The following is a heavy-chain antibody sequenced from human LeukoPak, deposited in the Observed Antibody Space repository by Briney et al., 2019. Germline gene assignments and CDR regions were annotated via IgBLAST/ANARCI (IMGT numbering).Heavy chain of an antibody. CDR1: GVSITSNY. D-gene: IGHD5-18*01. Sequence: PSETLSRTCSVSGVSITSNYWSWIRQPPGKGLEWLGYTHHSGATSYNPSLKSRSTISLDTSNNQFSLKLSSVTAADTAVYYCARSSGHSYGDFDYWGQGNLVTVSS. CDR2: THHSGAT. CDR3: ARSSGHSYGDFDY. J-gene: IGHJ4*02. V-gene: IGHV4-59*01.